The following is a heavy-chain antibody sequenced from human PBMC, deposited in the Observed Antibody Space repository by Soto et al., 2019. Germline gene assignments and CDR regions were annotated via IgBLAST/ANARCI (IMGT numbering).Heavy chain of an antibody. V-gene: IGHV3-48*02. J-gene: IGHJ4*02. CDR3: ARGARLNSPKLSFDY. CDR2: ISSSSATI. Sequence: GGSLRLSCAASGFTFSTYAVNWLRQAPGKGLEWLSYISSSSATIYYADSVKGRFTISRDNGKNSLFLQMDSLRDEDTAVYYCARGARLNSPKLSFDYWGRGTLVTVAS. D-gene: IGHD1-1*01. CDR1: GFTFSTYA.